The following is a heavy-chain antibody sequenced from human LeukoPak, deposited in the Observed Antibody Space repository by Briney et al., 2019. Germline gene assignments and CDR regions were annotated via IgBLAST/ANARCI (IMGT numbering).Heavy chain of an antibody. Sequence: GGSLRLSCAASGFTFSSYGMHWVPQAPGKGLEWVAFIRYDGSNKYYADSVKGRFTISRDNSKNTLYLQMNSLRAEDTAVYYCAKEAKYYDFWSGYSPFDYWGQGTLVTVSS. CDR1: GFTFSSYG. CDR3: AKEAKYYDFWSGYSPFDY. J-gene: IGHJ4*02. D-gene: IGHD3-3*01. CDR2: IRYDGSNK. V-gene: IGHV3-30*02.